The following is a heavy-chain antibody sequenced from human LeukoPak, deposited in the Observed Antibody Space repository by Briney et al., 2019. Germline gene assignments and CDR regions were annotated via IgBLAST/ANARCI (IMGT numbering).Heavy chain of an antibody. CDR3: ARGSLNYDILTGPPDY. CDR1: GGTFSSYA. J-gene: IGHJ4*02. Sequence: SVKVSCKASGGTFSSYAISWVRQAPGQGLEWMGRIIPIFGTANYAQKFQGRVTITTDESTSTAYMELSSLRSEDTAVCYCARGSLNYDILTGPPDYWGQGTLVTVSS. CDR2: IIPIFGTA. V-gene: IGHV1-69*05. D-gene: IGHD3-9*01.